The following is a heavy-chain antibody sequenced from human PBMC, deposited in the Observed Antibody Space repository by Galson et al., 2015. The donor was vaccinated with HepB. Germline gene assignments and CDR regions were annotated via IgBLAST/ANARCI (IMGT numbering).Heavy chain of an antibody. J-gene: IGHJ4*02. CDR2: IKQDGSEK. Sequence: SLRLSCAASGFTFSSYWMSWVRQAPGKGLEWVANIKQDGSEKYYVDSVKGRFTISRDNAKNSLYLQMNSLRAEDTAVYYCARSPPLLRFLEWSRSEYYFDYWGQGTLVTVSS. D-gene: IGHD3-3*01. CDR1: GFTFSSYW. CDR3: ARSPPLLRFLEWSRSEYYFDY. V-gene: IGHV3-7*03.